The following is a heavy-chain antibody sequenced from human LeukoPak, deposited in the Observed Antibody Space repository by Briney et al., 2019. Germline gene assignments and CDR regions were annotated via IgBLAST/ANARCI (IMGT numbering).Heavy chain of an antibody. CDR2: MYHTGST. J-gene: IGHJ3*02. V-gene: IGHV4-59*01. CDR3: ARGSSPQRITMVRGSARTFDI. Sequence: PSETLSLTCTVPGAAISSYYCSWIRQPPGKGLEWIGYMYHTGSTYYNPSLKSRVTISVDTSKNQFSLKLSSVTAADTAVYYCARGSSPQRITMVRGSARTFDIWGQGTMVTVSS. D-gene: IGHD3-10*01. CDR1: GAAISSYY.